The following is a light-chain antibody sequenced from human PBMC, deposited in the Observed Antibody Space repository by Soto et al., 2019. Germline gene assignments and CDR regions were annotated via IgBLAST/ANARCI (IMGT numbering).Light chain of an antibody. J-gene: IGKJ4*01. Sequence: DIPMTQSPSTLSASVGDRVTITCRASQSISSWLAWYQQKPGKAPKLLIYKASSLESGVPSRFSGSGSGTEFTLTISSLQPDDFAVYYCQHYGPSFLLTFGGGTKVEI. V-gene: IGKV1-5*03. CDR2: KAS. CDR3: QHYGPSFLLT. CDR1: QSISSW.